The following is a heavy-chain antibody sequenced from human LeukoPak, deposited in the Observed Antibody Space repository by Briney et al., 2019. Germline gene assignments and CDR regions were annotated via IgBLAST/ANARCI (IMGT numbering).Heavy chain of an antibody. CDR2: ISGSGAYT. CDR3: AKYFASGSYYKLPH. D-gene: IGHD3-10*01. Sequence: GGSLRLSCAASGFTFSSYSMNWVRQAPGKGLEWVSTISGSGAYTYYADSVKGRFTISRDNSKNTLYLQMNSLRAEDTAVYYCAKYFASGSYYKLPHWGQGTLVTVSS. J-gene: IGHJ1*01. V-gene: IGHV3-23*01. CDR1: GFTFSSYS.